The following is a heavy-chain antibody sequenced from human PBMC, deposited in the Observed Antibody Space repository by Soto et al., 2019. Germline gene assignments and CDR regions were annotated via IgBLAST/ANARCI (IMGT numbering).Heavy chain of an antibody. CDR2: INHSGST. CDR1: GGSFSGYY. J-gene: IGHJ6*03. D-gene: IGHD2-8*01. Sequence: SLTCAVYGGSFSGYYWSWVRQPPGKGLEWIGEINHSGSTNYNPSLKSRVTISVDTSKNQFSLKLSSVTAADTAVYYCARARRNGRHYYYYMDVWGKGTTVTVSS. CDR3: ARARRNGRHYYYYMDV. V-gene: IGHV4-34*01.